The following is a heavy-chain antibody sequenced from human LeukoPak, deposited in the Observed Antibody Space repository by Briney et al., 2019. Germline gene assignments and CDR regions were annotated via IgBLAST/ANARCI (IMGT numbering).Heavy chain of an antibody. CDR2: IGGSGGGT. D-gene: IGHD2-15*01. Sequence: GGSLRLSCAASGFTFSSYAMGWVRQAPGKGLEWVSSIGGSGGGTYYADSVKGRFTISRDNSKNTLYLQMNSLRAEATAVYYCAKSQSHFVVVVAAITPEYWGQGTLVTVSS. V-gene: IGHV3-23*01. CDR3: AKSQSHFVVVVAAITPEY. J-gene: IGHJ4*02. CDR1: GFTFSSYA.